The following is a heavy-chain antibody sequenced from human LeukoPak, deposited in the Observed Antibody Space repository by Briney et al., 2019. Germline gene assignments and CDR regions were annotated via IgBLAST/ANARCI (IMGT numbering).Heavy chain of an antibody. Sequence: GESLNISCQGSGYIFSNFWIGWVRQMPGKGLEWMGIIYPDNSESRNRPSLQGQVTISADKSINTAYLQWSSLKASDSAMYYCGSYSGSYSGAFDIWGEGTMATVSS. CDR1: GYIFSNFW. CDR3: GSYSGSYSGAFDI. V-gene: IGHV5-51*01. D-gene: IGHD1-26*01. J-gene: IGHJ3*02. CDR2: IYPDNSES.